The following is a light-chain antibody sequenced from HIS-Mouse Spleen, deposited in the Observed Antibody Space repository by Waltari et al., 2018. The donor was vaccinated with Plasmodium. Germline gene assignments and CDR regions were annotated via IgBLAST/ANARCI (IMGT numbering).Light chain of an antibody. CDR1: QSVLYSSNNKNY. CDR3: QQYYSTPPYT. Sequence: DIVMTQSPDSLAVSLGERATINCKSCQSVLYSSNNKNYLAWYQQKPGQPPKLLISWASTRESGVPDRFSGSGSGTDFTLTISSLQAEDVAVYYCQQYYSTPPYTFGQGTKLEIK. CDR2: WAS. J-gene: IGKJ2*01. V-gene: IGKV4-1*01.